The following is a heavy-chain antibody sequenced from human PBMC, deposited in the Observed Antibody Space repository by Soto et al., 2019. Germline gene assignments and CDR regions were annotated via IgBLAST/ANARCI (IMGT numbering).Heavy chain of an antibody. CDR3: ARDPPTFDP. J-gene: IGHJ5*02. V-gene: IGHV1-18*04. CDR1: GYTFTSYG. Sequence: QVQLVQSGAEVKKPGASVKVSCKASGYTFTSYGISWVRQAPGQGLEWMGWISAYNGNTKYAQKFQGRVTMTTDTSTSTASLELRSLRSSDTAVSYCARDPPTFDPWGQGTLVTVSS. CDR2: ISAYNGNT. D-gene: IGHD1-1*01.